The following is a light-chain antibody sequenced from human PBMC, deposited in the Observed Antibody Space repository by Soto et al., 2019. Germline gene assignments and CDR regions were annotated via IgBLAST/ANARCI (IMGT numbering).Light chain of an antibody. CDR2: DAS. V-gene: IGKV3-11*01. CDR3: QQLWT. CDR1: QSVSSY. J-gene: IGKJ1*01. Sequence: EIVLTQSPATLSLSPGEIATLSCRASQSVSSYLAWYQQKPGQAPRLLIYDASTRATGIPARFSGSGSGTEFTLTISSLQSEDFAVYYCQQLWTFGQGTKVDIK.